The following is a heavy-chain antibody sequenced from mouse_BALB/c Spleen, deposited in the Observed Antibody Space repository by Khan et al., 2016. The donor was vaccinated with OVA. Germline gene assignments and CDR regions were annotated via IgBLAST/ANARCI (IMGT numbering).Heavy chain of an antibody. Sequence: EVELVESGGGLVQPGGSLRLSCAIFGFTFTDYYMSWVRQPPGKALEWLGFIRNKANGYTTEYSASVKGRFTISRVNSQSILYLQMNTLRAEDSGTYYCARDTLYYDARDYWGQGTSVTVSS. V-gene: IGHV7-3*02. J-gene: IGHJ4*01. CDR2: IRNKANGYTT. CDR1: GFTFTDYY. CDR3: ARDTLYYDARDY. D-gene: IGHD2-1*01.